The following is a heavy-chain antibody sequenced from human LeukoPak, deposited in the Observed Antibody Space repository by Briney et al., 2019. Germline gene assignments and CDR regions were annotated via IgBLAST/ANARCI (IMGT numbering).Heavy chain of an antibody. CDR1: GYTFTGYY. Sequence: ASVKVSCKASGYTFTGYYMHWVRQAPGQGLERMGWINPNSGGTNYAQKFQGRVTMTRDTSISTAYMELSRLRSDDTAVYYCARPHSSGWYYVYWGQGTLVTVSS. J-gene: IGHJ4*02. CDR3: ARPHSSGWYYVY. CDR2: INPNSGGT. D-gene: IGHD6-19*01. V-gene: IGHV1-2*02.